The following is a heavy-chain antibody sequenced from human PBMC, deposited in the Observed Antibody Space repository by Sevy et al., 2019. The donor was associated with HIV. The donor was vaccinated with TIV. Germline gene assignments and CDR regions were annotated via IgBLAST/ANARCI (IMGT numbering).Heavy chain of an antibody. CDR3: AKDRFDGSGYYPEGAFDI. J-gene: IGHJ3*02. Sequence: GGSLRLPCAASGFTFSNYALNWVRQVPGKGLEWVSTISGSGFNTYYGDSVKGRFTISRDNSKNTLYLQMSSLSPEDTALYYCAKDRFDGSGYYPEGAFDIWGQGTKVTVSS. D-gene: IGHD3-22*01. CDR1: GFTFSNYA. CDR2: ISGSGFNT. V-gene: IGHV3-23*01.